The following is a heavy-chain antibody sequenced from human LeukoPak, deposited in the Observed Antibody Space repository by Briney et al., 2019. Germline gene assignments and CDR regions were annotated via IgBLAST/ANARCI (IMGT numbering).Heavy chain of an antibody. CDR3: ARSVSFGELGD. V-gene: IGHV4-34*01. CDR1: GGSFSGYY. D-gene: IGHD3-10*01. CDR2: INHSGST. J-gene: IGHJ4*02. Sequence: PSETLSLTCAVYGGSFSGYYWSWIRQPPGKGLEWIGEINHSGSTNYNPSLKSRVTISVDTSKNQFSLKLSSVTAADTAVYYYARSVSFGELGDWGQGTLVTVSS.